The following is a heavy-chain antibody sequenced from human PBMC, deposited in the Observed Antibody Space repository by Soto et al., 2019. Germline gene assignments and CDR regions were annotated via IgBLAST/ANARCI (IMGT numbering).Heavy chain of an antibody. J-gene: IGHJ6*03. CDR1: GGSFSGYY. CDR3: ARGRAYYGSGSYLSYYYMDV. D-gene: IGHD3-10*01. CDR2: INHSGST. V-gene: IGHV4-34*01. Sequence: QVQLQQWGAGLLKPSETLSLTCAVYGGSFSGYYWSWIRQPPGKGLEWIGEINHSGSTNYNPSLKGRVTISVDTSKNQFSLKLSSVTAADTAVYYCARGRAYYGSGSYLSYYYMDVWGKGTTVTVSS.